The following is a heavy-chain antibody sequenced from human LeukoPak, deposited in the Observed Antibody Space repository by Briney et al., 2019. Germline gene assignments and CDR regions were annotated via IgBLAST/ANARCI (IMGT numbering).Heavy chain of an antibody. V-gene: IGHV3-7*01. Sequence: PGGSLRLSCAASGFTFSTHWISWVRQAPGKGLEWVASIKHDGSEKYYVDSVKGRFTISRDNARNSLYLQVNSLRAEDTAVYYCARPFYEFWSGSPGYWGQGTLVTVSS. D-gene: IGHD3-3*01. CDR3: ARPFYEFWSGSPGY. CDR2: IKHDGSEK. J-gene: IGHJ4*02. CDR1: GFTFSTHW.